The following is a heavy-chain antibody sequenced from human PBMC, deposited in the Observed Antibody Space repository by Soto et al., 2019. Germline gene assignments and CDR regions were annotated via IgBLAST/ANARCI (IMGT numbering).Heavy chain of an antibody. D-gene: IGHD3-3*01. CDR3: ARAATYYDFWSGHPNYYYYGMDV. V-gene: IGHV3-30*03. Sequence: GGSLRLSCAASGFTFSSYGMHWVRQAPGKGLEWVAVISYDGSNKYYADSVKGRFTISRDNSKNTLYLQMNSLRAEDTAVYYCARAATYYDFWSGHPNYYYYGMDVWGQGXTVTVYS. J-gene: IGHJ6*02. CDR2: ISYDGSNK. CDR1: GFTFSSYG.